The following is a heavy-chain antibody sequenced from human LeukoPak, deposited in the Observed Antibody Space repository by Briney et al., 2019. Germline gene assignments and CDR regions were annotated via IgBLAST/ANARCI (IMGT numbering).Heavy chain of an antibody. V-gene: IGHV1-8*01. D-gene: IGHD1-1*01. Sequence: ASVLVSCKASGYTFRIHDFNWVRQAPGQGLEWMGWVSPKTGRTGYAQKFQGRVYTTTNASLSTAYMELSSPRSDDTAVYFCARESERNDGWFDPWGQGTLVTVSS. CDR3: ARESERNDGWFDP. J-gene: IGHJ5*02. CDR1: GYTFRIHD. CDR2: VSPKTGRT.